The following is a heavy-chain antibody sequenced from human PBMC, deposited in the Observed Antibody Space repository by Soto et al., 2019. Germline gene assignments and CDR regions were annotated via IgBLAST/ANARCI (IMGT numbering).Heavy chain of an antibody. J-gene: IGHJ4*02. V-gene: IGHV3-15*07. CDR1: SVSNAW. Sequence: SVSNAWMNWVRQAPGKGLEWVGRIKSKTDGGTTDYAAHVKGRFTISRDDSKNTLYLQMNSLKTEDTAVYYCTGRYFDYWGQGTIVTVSA. CDR2: IKSKTDGGTT. CDR3: TGRYFDY.